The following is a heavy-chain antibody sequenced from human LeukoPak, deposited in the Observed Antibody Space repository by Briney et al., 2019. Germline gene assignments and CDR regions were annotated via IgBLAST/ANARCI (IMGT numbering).Heavy chain of an antibody. CDR3: ARQHDIWKNYCFDY. Sequence: APVKVSCKASGYTFTSYYMHWVRQAPGQRLEWMGWINADSGNTKYSQKFQGRVTFTRDTVASTASMELSSLKSEDTAVYYCARQHDIWKNYCFDYWGQGTQVTVSS. V-gene: IGHV1-3*01. CDR2: INADSGNT. CDR1: GYTFTSYY. J-gene: IGHJ4*02. D-gene: IGHD3-3*01.